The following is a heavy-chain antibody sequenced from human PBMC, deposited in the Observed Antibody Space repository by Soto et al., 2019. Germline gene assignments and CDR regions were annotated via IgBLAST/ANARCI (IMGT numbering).Heavy chain of an antibody. CDR3: AREGPPSFN. Sequence: QVQLVQSGAEVKKPGASVKVSCKASGYTFTSYYISWVRQAPGQGREWMGWISGYNGNTNYAQKRHGRVTMTTDTSTSTAYRELRSLRSDDTAVYYCAREGPPSFNWGQGTLVTVSS. D-gene: IGHD2-2*01. V-gene: IGHV1-18*01. J-gene: IGHJ4*02. CDR1: GYTFTSYY. CDR2: ISGYNGNT.